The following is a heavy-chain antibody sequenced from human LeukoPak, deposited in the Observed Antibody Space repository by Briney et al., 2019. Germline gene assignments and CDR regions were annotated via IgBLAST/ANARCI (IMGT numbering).Heavy chain of an antibody. J-gene: IGHJ4*02. Sequence: ASVKVSCKASGGTFSTYAINWVRQAPGQGLEWMGIINPSGGSTSYAQKFQGRVTMTRDMSTSTVYMELSSLRSEDTAVYYCAMGRTRFGDYWGQGTLVTVSS. D-gene: IGHD2-2*01. V-gene: IGHV1-46*01. CDR1: GGTFSTYA. CDR2: INPSGGST. CDR3: AMGRTRFGDY.